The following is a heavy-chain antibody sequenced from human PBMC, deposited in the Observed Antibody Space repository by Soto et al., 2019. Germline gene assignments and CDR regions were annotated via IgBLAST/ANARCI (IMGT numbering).Heavy chain of an antibody. V-gene: IGHV4-4*07. Sequence: QVQLQESGPGLVKPSETLSLTCTVSGGSISSYYWSWIRQPAGKGLEWIGRIYTSGSTNYNPSLKSRVTMLVDTAKNQFSLKLSSVTAADTAVYYCARAGYCSSTSCYREGFDPWGQGTLVTVSS. CDR2: IYTSGST. CDR1: GGSISSYY. D-gene: IGHD2-2*02. CDR3: ARAGYCSSTSCYREGFDP. J-gene: IGHJ5*02.